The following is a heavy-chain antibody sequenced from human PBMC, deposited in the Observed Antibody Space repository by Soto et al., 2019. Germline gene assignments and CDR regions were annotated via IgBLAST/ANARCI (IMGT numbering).Heavy chain of an antibody. CDR1: GGSISSSSYY. V-gene: IGHV4-39*01. CDR2: IYYSGST. CDR3: EGDSSGYYYVDAFDI. D-gene: IGHD3-22*01. Sequence: QLQLQESGPGLVKPSETLSLTCTVSGGSISSSSYYWGWIRQPPGKGLEWIGSIYYSGSTYYNPSLKIRVTIPVDTSKNQFSLKLSSVTAADTAVYYCEGDSSGYYYVDAFDIWGQGTMVTVSS. J-gene: IGHJ3*02.